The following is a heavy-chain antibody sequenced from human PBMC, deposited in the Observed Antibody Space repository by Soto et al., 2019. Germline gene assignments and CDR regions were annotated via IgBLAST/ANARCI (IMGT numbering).Heavy chain of an antibody. J-gene: IGHJ5*02. Sequence: PSETLSLTCTFSGRSVSSGSYYWTWIRQPPGKGLEWIGYISYTGTTNYNPSLKSRVTISLETSKSQFSLRLTSVTASDTAIYYCARLGAHYQSLDPWGQGTLVTVS. D-gene: IGHD3-10*01. V-gene: IGHV4-61*01. CDR3: ARLGAHYQSLDP. CDR2: ISYTGTT. CDR1: GRSVSSGSYY.